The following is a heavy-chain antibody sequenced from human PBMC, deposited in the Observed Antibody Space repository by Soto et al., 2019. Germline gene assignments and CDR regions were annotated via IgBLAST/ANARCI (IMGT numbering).Heavy chain of an antibody. CDR3: ARGEYDSSGYYYHWYFDL. CDR1: GFTFSSYS. V-gene: IGHV3-21*01. CDR2: ISSSSSYI. J-gene: IGHJ2*01. D-gene: IGHD3-22*01. Sequence: EVQLVESGGGLVKPGGSLRLSCAASGFTFSSYSMNWVRQAPGKGLEWVSSISSSSSYIYYADSVKGRFTISRDNAKNSLYLQMNSLRAEDTAVYYCARGEYDSSGYYYHWYFDLWGRGTLVTVSS.